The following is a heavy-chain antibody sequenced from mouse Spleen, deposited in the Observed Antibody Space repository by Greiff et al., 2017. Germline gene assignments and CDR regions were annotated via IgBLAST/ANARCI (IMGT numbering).Heavy chain of an antibody. CDR2: ISSGGSYT. CDR1: GFTFSSYA. D-gene: IGHD6-1*01. V-gene: IGHV5-9-1*01. Sequence: EVMLVESGGGLVKPGGSLKLSCAASGFTFSSYAMSWVRQTPEKRLEWVATISSGGSYTYYPDSVKGRFTISRDNAKNTLYLQMSSLRSEDTAMYYCARQPQPWGRYFDYWGQGTTLTVSS. CDR3: ARQPQPWGRYFDY. J-gene: IGHJ2*01.